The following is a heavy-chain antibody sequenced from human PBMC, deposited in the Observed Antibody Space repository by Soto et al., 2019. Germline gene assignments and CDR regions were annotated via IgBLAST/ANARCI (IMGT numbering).Heavy chain of an antibody. CDR2: ISGGDGSP. Sequence: PGGSLRLSCVASGFTFSSYAMTWVRQAPGKXLEWVSAISGGDGSPSYADSVKGRFTISRDNPKNTLYLHMNSLRADDTAAYYCAKWHTYNYDSLAFSGFDCWGQGTQVTVSS. CDR1: GFTFSSYA. D-gene: IGHD3-16*01. CDR3: AKWHTYNYDSLAFSGFDC. J-gene: IGHJ4*02. V-gene: IGHV3-23*01.